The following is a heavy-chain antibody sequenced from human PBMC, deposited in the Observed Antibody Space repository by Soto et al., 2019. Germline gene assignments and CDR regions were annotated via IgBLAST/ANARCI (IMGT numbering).Heavy chain of an antibody. CDR3: ARRAVPQGGFTTANEGRYFDY. Sequence: PSETLSLTCTVSGGSISSGDYYWSWIRQPPGKGLEWIGYIYYSGSTYYNPSLKSRVTISVDTSKNQFSLKLSSVTAADTAVYYCARRAVPQGGFTTANEGRYFDYWGQGTLVTVSS. V-gene: IGHV4-30-4*01. D-gene: IGHD5-12*01. J-gene: IGHJ4*02. CDR2: IYYSGST. CDR1: GGSISSGDYY.